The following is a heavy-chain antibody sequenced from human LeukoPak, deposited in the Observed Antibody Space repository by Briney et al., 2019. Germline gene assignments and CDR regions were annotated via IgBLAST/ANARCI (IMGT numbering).Heavy chain of an antibody. CDR1: GFTFSSYG. CDR3: AKDNSPYNWNYEVVGY. CDR2: IRYDGSNK. V-gene: IGHV3-30*02. D-gene: IGHD1-7*01. Sequence: GGSLRLSCAASGFTFSSYGMHWVRQAPGKGLEWVAFIRYDGSNKYYADSVKGRFTISRDNSKNTLYLQMNSLRAEDTAVYYCAKDNSPYNWNYEVVGYWGQGTLVTVSS. J-gene: IGHJ4*02.